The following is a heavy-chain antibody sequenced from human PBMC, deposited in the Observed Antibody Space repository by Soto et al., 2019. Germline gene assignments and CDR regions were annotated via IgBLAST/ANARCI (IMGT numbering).Heavy chain of an antibody. J-gene: IGHJ4*02. CDR3: ARDFSVRGVIEP. Sequence: TLSLTCTVSGGSISSGGYYWSWIRQHPGKGLEWIGYIYYSGSTYYNPSLKSRVTISVDTSKNQFSLKLSSVTAADTAVYYCARDFSVRGVIEPWGQGTLVTVSS. CDR1: GGSISSGGYY. CDR2: IYYSGST. D-gene: IGHD3-10*01. V-gene: IGHV4-31*03.